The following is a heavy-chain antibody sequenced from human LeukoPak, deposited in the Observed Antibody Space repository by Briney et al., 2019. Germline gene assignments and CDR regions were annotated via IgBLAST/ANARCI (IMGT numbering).Heavy chain of an antibody. Sequence: GESLKISCKGSGYSFTSYWIGWVRQMSGKGLEWMGIIDPGDSETRDSPSFQGQVTISADKYISTPYLQWSSLKASATAMYYCARGSDAQEVFDYWGQGAPVTVSS. CDR3: ARGSDAQEVFDY. CDR2: IDPGDSET. V-gene: IGHV5-51*01. J-gene: IGHJ4*02. CDR1: GYSFTSYW.